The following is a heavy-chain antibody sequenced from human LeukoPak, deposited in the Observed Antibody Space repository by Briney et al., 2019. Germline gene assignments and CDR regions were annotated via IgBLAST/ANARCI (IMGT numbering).Heavy chain of an antibody. CDR2: IKQDESEK. D-gene: IGHD1-26*01. J-gene: IGHJ4*02. CDR1: GISLSRYW. CDR3: ATYSGVHHKTFDD. Sequence: PGGSLRPSCAASGISLSRYWMSWVRQAPGEGLEWVANIKQDESEKDYVDSVRGRFTISRDDAQNSLYLQMNSLRAEDTALYYCATYSGVHHKTFDDWGQGTLVTVSS. V-gene: IGHV3-7*03.